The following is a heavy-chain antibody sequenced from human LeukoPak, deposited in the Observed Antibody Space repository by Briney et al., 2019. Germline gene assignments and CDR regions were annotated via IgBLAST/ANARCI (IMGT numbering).Heavy chain of an antibody. CDR1: GFTFSSYG. J-gene: IGHJ5*02. D-gene: IGHD5-12*01. V-gene: IGHV3-30*02. CDR2: IRYDGSNK. Sequence: PGGSLRLSCAASGFTFSSYGMHWVRQAPGKGLEWVTFIRYDGSNKYYADSVKGRFTISRDNSKNTLYLQMNSLRAEDTAVYYCAKSGYDFGGWFDPWGQGTLVTVSS. CDR3: AKSGYDFGGWFDP.